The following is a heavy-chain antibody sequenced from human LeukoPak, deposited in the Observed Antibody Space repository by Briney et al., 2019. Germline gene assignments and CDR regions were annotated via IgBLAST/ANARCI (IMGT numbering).Heavy chain of an antibody. J-gene: IGHJ4*02. CDR3: ARSLAVAGTSDSCTDY. Sequence: GASVKVSCKASGYTFTGYYMHWVRQAPGQGLEWMGRINPNSGGTNYAQKFQGRVTMTRDTSISTAYMELSRLRSDDTAVYYCARSLAVAGTSDSCTDYWGQGTLVTVSS. CDR1: GYTFTGYY. CDR2: INPNSGGT. D-gene: IGHD6-19*01. V-gene: IGHV1-2*06.